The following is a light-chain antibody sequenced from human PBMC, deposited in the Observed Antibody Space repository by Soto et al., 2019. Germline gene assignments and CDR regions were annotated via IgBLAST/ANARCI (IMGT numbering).Light chain of an antibody. Sequence: QSVLTQPASVSGSPGQSITISCTGTSGDVGGYNYASWYQQHPGKAPKLIIYEVNNRPSGVSNRFSGSKSGNTASLTISGLQAEDEADYYCSSYTSNSTLVFGGGTKLTVL. J-gene: IGLJ2*01. CDR1: SGDVGGYNY. V-gene: IGLV2-14*01. CDR3: SSYTSNSTLV. CDR2: EVN.